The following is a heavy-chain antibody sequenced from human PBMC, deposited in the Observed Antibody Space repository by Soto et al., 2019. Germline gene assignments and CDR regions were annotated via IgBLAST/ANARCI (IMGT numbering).Heavy chain of an antibody. Sequence: PSETLSLTCSVSGGSVSSGSYYWSWIRQPPGKGLEWIGYIFYTGSTNYNPSLETRVSISVDRSKNRLSLKMGFVTAADTAVYYCARVPVHNYYDDSGYYTSSFYFDYWGQGTLVTVSS. CDR2: IFYTGST. CDR3: ARVPVHNYYDDSGYYTSSFYFDY. CDR1: GGSVSSGSYY. J-gene: IGHJ4*02. V-gene: IGHV4-61*01. D-gene: IGHD3-22*01.